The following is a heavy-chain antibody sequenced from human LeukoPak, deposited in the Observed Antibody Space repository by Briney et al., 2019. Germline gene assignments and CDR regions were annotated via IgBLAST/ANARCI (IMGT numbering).Heavy chain of an antibody. Sequence: ASVKVSCKASGYTFTSYYMHWVRQAPGQGLEWMGGIIPIFGTANYAQKFQGRVTITADESTSTAYMELSSLRSEDTAVYYCARGPIYSSGWYLPKYNWFDPWGQGTLVTVSS. CDR3: ARGPIYSSGWYLPKYNWFDP. D-gene: IGHD6-19*01. CDR2: IIPIFGTA. CDR1: GYTFTSYY. V-gene: IGHV1-69*13. J-gene: IGHJ5*02.